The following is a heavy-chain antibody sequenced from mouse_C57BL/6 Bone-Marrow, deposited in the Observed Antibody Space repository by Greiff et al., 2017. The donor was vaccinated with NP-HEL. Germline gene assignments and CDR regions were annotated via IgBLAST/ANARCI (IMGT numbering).Heavy chain of an antibody. V-gene: IGHV1-69*01. CDR3: AREILGFDY. CDR2: IDPSDSYT. CDR1: GYTFTSYW. Sequence: QVQLQQPGAELVKPGASVKLSCKASGYTFTSYWMHWVKQRPGQGLEWIGEIDPSDSYTYYKQKFKGKSTLSVDKSSSTAYMQLSSRTSEDSAVYYCAREILGFDYGGRGTTLTVSA. J-gene: IGHJ2*01. D-gene: IGHD3-3*01.